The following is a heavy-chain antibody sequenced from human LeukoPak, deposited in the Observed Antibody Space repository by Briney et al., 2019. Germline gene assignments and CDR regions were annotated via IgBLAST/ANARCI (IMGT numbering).Heavy chain of an antibody. D-gene: IGHD2-21*02. Sequence: GGSLRLSCAASGFTFSSYWMSWVRQAPGKGLEWVANIKQDGSEKYYVDSVKGRFTISRDNSKNTLFLQMNSLRAEDTAVYYCAGATAPFSYYYYMDVWGKGTTVTVSS. J-gene: IGHJ6*03. CDR1: GFTFSSYW. V-gene: IGHV3-7*03. CDR2: IKQDGSEK. CDR3: AGATAPFSYYYYMDV.